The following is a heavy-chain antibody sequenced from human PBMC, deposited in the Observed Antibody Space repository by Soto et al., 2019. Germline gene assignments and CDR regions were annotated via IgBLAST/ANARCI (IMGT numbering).Heavy chain of an antibody. Sequence: SETLSLTCTVSGDSIISSDFYWGWVRQPPGKGLEWIGSIFYLGSSYYNPSLKSRVTMAVDTSKYRFSLGLRSLAAADTALYFCARHSLGLRKNNWFDPLGQGIMVTVSS. CDR2: IFYLGSS. D-gene: IGHD2-15*01. J-gene: IGHJ5*02. V-gene: IGHV4-39*01. CDR1: GDSIISSDFY. CDR3: ARHSLGLRKNNWFDP.